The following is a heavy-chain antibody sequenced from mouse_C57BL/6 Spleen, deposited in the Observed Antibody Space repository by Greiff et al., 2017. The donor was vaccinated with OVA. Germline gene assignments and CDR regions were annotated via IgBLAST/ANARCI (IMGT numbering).Heavy chain of an antibody. D-gene: IGHD2-5*01. Sequence: DVQLVESGGGLVKPGGSLKLSCAASGFTFSDYGMHWVRQAPEKGLEWVAYISSGSSTIYYADTVKGRFTISRDNAKNTLFLQMTSLRSEDTAMYYCARRTYYSNGFAYWGQGTLVTVSA. J-gene: IGHJ3*01. CDR3: ARRTYYSNGFAY. CDR2: ISSGSSTI. V-gene: IGHV5-17*01. CDR1: GFTFSDYG.